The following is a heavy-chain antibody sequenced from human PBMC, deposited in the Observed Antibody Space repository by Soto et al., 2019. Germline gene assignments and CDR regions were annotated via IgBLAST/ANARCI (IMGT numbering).Heavy chain of an antibody. Sequence: QVQLQESGPGLVKPSETLSLTCTVSGGSISSYYWSWIRQPAGKGLEWIGRIYTSGGTNYNPSLKSRVTMSVDTSKNQFSLKLSSVTAADTAVYYCARDIGPSLRFLEWLPNGLAKYGMDVWGQGTTVTVSS. D-gene: IGHD3-3*01. V-gene: IGHV4-4*07. J-gene: IGHJ6*02. CDR2: IYTSGGT. CDR1: GGSISSYY. CDR3: ARDIGPSLRFLEWLPNGLAKYGMDV.